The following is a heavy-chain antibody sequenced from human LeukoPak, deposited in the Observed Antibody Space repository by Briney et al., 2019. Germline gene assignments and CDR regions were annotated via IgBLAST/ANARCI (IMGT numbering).Heavy chain of an antibody. CDR3: ARGAGGNYISPIDY. J-gene: IGHJ4*02. CDR2: INPNSGGT. Sequence: ASVKVSCKASGYTFTGYYMYWVRQAPGQGLEWMGWINPNSGGTNCAQKFQGRVTMTRDTSISTAYMELTRLTSDDTAVYYCARGAGGNYISPIDYWGQGTLVTVSS. V-gene: IGHV1-2*02. CDR1: GYTFTGYY. D-gene: IGHD4-23*01.